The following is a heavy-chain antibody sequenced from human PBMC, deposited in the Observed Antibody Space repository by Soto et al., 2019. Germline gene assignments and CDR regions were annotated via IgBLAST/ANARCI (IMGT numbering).Heavy chain of an antibody. D-gene: IGHD4-17*01. CDR3: ARESGGTTATLDYYYFYMDV. V-gene: IGHV1-2*04. Sequence: QVQLVQSGAEVKKPGASVKVSCKASGYAFSQFYNHWMRQAPGQGLEWMGWINPNSGRTNFAQKFQGWVTMTRDTSIKTVYMELSGLKSDATAVYYCARESGGTTATLDYYYFYMDVWGKGTTVTVSS. CDR2: INPNSGRT. CDR1: GYAFSQFY. J-gene: IGHJ6*03.